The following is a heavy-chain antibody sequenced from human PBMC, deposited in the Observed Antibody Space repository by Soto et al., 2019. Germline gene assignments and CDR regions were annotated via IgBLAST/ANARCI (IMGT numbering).Heavy chain of an antibody. CDR3: AEDWSSEPGSS. Sequence: QVQLVESGGGVVQPGRSLRLSCAASGFTFSNYGMHWVRQAPGTGLEWVSVISSEGNYKYYADSVTGRFTISRDNSKTTRYLQMNTLGGEDTAVYYCAEDWSSEPGSSWGQGTGVTV. J-gene: IGHJ5*02. V-gene: IGHV3-30*18. CDR2: ISSEGNYK. CDR1: GFTFSNYG. D-gene: IGHD3-3*01.